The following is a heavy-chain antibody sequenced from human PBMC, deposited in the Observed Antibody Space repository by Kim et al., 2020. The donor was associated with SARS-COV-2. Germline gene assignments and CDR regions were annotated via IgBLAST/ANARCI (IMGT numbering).Heavy chain of an antibody. CDR3: AKDTGYGSGGSYWYFDL. CDR1: GFTFDDYA. V-gene: IGHV3-9*01. J-gene: IGHJ2*01. D-gene: IGHD3-10*01. CDR2: ISWNSGSI. Sequence: GGSLRLSCAASGFTFDDYAMHWVRQAPGKGLEWVSGISWNSGSIGYADSVKGRFTISRDNAKNSLYLQMNSLRAEDTAVYYCAKDTGYGSGGSYWYFDLWGRGTLVTVSS.